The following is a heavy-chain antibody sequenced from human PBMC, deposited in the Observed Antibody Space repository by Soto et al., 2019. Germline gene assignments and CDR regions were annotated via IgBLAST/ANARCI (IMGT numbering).Heavy chain of an antibody. CDR1: GFTFSGSA. CDR2: IRSKANSYAT. Sequence: GESLKISCAASGFTFSGSAMHWVRQASGKGLEWVGRIRSKANSYATAYAASVKGRFTISRDDSKNTAYLQMNSLKTEDTAVYYCTSPVQLDAFDIWGQGTMVTVSS. D-gene: IGHD6-13*01. CDR3: TSPVQLDAFDI. J-gene: IGHJ3*02. V-gene: IGHV3-73*01.